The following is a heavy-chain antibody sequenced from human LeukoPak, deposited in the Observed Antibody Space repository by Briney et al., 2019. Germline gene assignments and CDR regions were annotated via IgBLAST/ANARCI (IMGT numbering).Heavy chain of an antibody. CDR3: ARALDGYDFWSGYVY. CDR2: ISSSSSYI. D-gene: IGHD3-3*01. V-gene: IGHV3-21*01. CDR1: GFTFSSYG. J-gene: IGHJ4*02. Sequence: GGSLRLSCAASGFTFSSYGMHWVRQAPGKGLEWVSSISSSSSYIYYADSVKGRFTISRDNAKNSLYLQMNSLRAEDTAVYYCARALDGYDFWSGYVYWGQGTLVTVSS.